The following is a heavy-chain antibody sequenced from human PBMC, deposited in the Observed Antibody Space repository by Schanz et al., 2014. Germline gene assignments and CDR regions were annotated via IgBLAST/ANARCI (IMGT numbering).Heavy chain of an antibody. J-gene: IGHJ4*02. D-gene: IGHD6-19*01. CDR1: GYTFTAYG. CDR2: ISAQTGDT. Sequence: VQSVHSGTEVQKLGASVKVSCQTSGYTFTAYGINWVRQAPGQGLEWIGWISAQTGDTRYAQKMQGRVTMTRDVSSTTAFLELRSLRYDDTAVYYCARGGYSSGWHDRDIAHFDYWGQGTLVTVSA. V-gene: IGHV1-18*01. CDR3: ARGGYSSGWHDRDIAHFDY.